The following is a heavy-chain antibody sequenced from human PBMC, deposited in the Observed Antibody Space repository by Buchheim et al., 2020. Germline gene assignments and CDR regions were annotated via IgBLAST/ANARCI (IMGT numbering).Heavy chain of an antibody. Sequence: EAHLLESGGGRVQPGGTLRLSCVDSGFTFSRENMNWVRQAPGKGLEWLSYISSSSRPIFYADSVKGRFTISRDNAKNSLYLQMNSLRAEDTAVYYCARVQNLIQYCGGDCSGPYYFDYWGQGTL. CDR3: ARVQNLIQYCGGDCSGPYYFDY. D-gene: IGHD2-21*02. V-gene: IGHV3-48*04. CDR2: ISSSSRPI. J-gene: IGHJ4*02. CDR1: GFTFSREN.